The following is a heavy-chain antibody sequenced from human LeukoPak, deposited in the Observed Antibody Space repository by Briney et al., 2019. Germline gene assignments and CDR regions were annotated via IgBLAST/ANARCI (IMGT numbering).Heavy chain of an antibody. CDR3: ATYTHWVAGDV. CDR2: MNQDGSAK. CDR1: GFTFSDSW. Sequence: GGSLRLSCAASGFTFSDSWMSWVRQAPGKGPEWVANMNQDGSAKDYVDSVKGRFTISRDNARNSLYLQMSSLRAEDTAVYYCATYTHWVAGDVWGQGTTVTVSS. V-gene: IGHV3-7*01. D-gene: IGHD3-16*01. J-gene: IGHJ6*02.